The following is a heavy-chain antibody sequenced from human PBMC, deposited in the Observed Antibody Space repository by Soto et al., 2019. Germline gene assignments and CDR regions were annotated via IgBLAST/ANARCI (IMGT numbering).Heavy chain of an antibody. CDR1: GYTFPSYG. J-gene: IGHJ4*02. D-gene: IGHD6-13*01. CDR2: ISAYNGNT. CDR3: ARIISSSWHYYFDY. Sequence: QVRLVQSGAEVKKPGASVKFSCKASGYTFPSYGISWVRQAPGQGLEWMGWISAYNGNTNYAQKLQGRVTMTTDTSTSTAYMELRSLRSDDTAVYYCARIISSSWHYYFDYWGQGTLVTVSS. V-gene: IGHV1-18*01.